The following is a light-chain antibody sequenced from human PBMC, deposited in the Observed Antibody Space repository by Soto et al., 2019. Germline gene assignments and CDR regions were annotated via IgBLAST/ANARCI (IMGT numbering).Light chain of an antibody. CDR3: QQARSFTLT. CDR1: QAISSW. Sequence: DLQMTQSPSSVSASVGDRVTITCRASQAISSWLAWYQQKPGRAPKILIYSASSLQNGAPSRFTGSGSGTDFNLTITSLQPDDTAIYYCQQARSFTLTVGGGTKVDIK. V-gene: IGKV1-12*01. CDR2: SAS. J-gene: IGKJ4*01.